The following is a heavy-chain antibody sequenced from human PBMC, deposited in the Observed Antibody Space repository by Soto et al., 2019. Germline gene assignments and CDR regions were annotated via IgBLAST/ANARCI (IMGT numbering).Heavy chain of an antibody. CDR1: GGTFSSYA. J-gene: IGHJ5*02. D-gene: IGHD6-19*01. Sequence: SVKGSWKGSGGTFSSYAISWGGQAPGQGLEWMGGIIPIFGTANYAQKFQGRVTITADESTSTAYMELSSLRSEDTAVYYCARDRGWYWFDPWGQGTLVPVSS. CDR2: IIPIFGTA. CDR3: ARDRGWYWFDP. V-gene: IGHV1-69*13.